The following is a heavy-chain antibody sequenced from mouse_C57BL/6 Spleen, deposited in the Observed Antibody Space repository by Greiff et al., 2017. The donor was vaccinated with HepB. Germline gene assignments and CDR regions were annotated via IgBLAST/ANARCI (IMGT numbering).Heavy chain of an antibody. CDR2: IDPSDSAT. J-gene: IGHJ2*01. CDR1: GYTFTSYW. V-gene: IGHV1-52*01. D-gene: IGHD2-2*01. Sequence: QVQLQQPGAELVRPGSSVKLSCKASGYTFTSYWMHWVKQRPIQGLEWIGNIDPSDSATHYNQKFKDKATLTVDKYSSTAYMQLSSLTSEDSAVYYCARDGYDAYFDYWGQGTTLTVSS. CDR3: ARDGYDAYFDY.